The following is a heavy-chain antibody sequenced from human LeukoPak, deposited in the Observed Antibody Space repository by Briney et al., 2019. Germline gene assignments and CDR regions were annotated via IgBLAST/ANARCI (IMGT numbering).Heavy chain of an antibody. V-gene: IGHV4-59*12. D-gene: IGHD5-24*01. CDR3: ARGGRGDGYNPYFDY. CDR1: GGSISSYY. J-gene: IGHJ4*02. CDR2: IYYSGST. Sequence: SETLSLTCTVSGGSISSYYWSWIRQPPGKGLEWIGYIYYSGSTNYNPSLKSRVTISVDTSKNQFSLKLSSVTAADTAVYYCARGGRGDGYNPYFDYWGQGTLVTVSS.